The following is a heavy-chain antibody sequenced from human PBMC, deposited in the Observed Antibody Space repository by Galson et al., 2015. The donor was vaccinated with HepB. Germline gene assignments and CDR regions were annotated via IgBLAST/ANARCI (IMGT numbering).Heavy chain of an antibody. V-gene: IGHV3-11*01. CDR3: AREDSVDTAMVVFLGGGGGMDV. D-gene: IGHD5-18*01. J-gene: IGHJ6*02. CDR2: ISSSGSTI. CDR1: GFTFSDYY. Sequence: SLRLSCAASGFTFSDYYMSWIRQAPGKGLEWVSYISSSGSTIYYADSVKGRFTISRDNAKNSLYLQMNSLRAEDTAVYYCAREDSVDTAMVVFLGGGGGMDVWGQGTTVTVSS.